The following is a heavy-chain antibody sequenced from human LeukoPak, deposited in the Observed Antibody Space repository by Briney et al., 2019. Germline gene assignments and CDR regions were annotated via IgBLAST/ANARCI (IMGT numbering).Heavy chain of an antibody. J-gene: IGHJ4*02. CDR2: IYSGGST. D-gene: IGHD1-26*01. V-gene: IGHV3-53*01. CDR1: GFTVSSNY. CDR3: ARGSAKMWENEREAPFDY. Sequence: GGSLRLSCAASGFTVSSNYTSWVRQAPGKGLEWVSVIYSGGSTYYADSVKGRFTISRDNSKNTLYLQMNSLGAEDTAVYYCARGSAKMWENEREAPFDYWGQGTLVTVSS.